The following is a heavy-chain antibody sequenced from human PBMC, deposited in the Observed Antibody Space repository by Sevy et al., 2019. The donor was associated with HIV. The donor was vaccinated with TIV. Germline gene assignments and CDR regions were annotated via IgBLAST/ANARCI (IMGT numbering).Heavy chain of an antibody. CDR3: ARDNSYAAGWFDP. Sequence: GGSLRLSCAASGFTFSSYAMHWVRQAPGKGLEWVAVISYDGSNKYYADSVKGRFTISRDNSKNTLYLQMNSLRAEDKAAYYCARDNSYAAGWFDPWGQGTLVTVSS. CDR2: ISYDGSNK. D-gene: IGHD2-2*01. V-gene: IGHV3-30-3*01. CDR1: GFTFSSYA. J-gene: IGHJ5*02.